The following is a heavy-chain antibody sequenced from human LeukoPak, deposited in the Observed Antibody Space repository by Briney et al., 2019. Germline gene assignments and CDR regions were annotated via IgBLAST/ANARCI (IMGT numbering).Heavy chain of an antibody. V-gene: IGHV4-34*01. CDR2: INHSGST. D-gene: IGHD3-3*02. CDR3: ARHARGLATRPYYFDS. Sequence: SETLSLTCAVYGGSFSGYYWSWIRQPPGKGLEWIGEINHSGSTNYNPSLKSRVTISVDTSKNQFSLKLSSVTAADTAVYYCARHARGLATRPYYFDSWGQGTLVTVSS. CDR1: GGSFSGYY. J-gene: IGHJ4*02.